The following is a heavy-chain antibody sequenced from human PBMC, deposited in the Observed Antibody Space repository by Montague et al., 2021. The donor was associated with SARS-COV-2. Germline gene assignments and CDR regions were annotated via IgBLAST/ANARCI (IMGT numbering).Heavy chain of an antibody. D-gene: IGHD2-15*01. CDR1: GFTFSSYA. V-gene: IGHV3-23*01. Sequence: SLRLSCAASGFTFSSYAMSWVRQAPGKELEWVSAISGSGGSTYYADSVKGRFTISRDNSKNTLYLQMNSLRAEDTAVYYCAKRYCSGGSCYSGFDPWGQGTLVTVSS. CDR2: ISGSGGST. CDR3: AKRYCSGGSCYSGFDP. J-gene: IGHJ5*02.